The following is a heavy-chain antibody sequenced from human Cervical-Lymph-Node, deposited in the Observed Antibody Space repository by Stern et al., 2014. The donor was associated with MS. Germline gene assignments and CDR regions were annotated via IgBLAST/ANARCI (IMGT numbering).Heavy chain of an antibody. J-gene: IGHJ5*01. D-gene: IGHD6-6*01. V-gene: IGHV3-66*01. CDR2: IEVVSKK. CDR1: GFTVSSAY. CDR3: AREIAGRRLDS. Sequence: EVQLVESGGTLVQPGGSLRLSCEASGFTVSSAYMAWVRQVPGKGLEWVSMIEVVSKKHYADSVKGRFTISRANSNNMVYLQMSNLRVDDTGVYYCAREIAGRRLDSWGRGTLVAVSS.